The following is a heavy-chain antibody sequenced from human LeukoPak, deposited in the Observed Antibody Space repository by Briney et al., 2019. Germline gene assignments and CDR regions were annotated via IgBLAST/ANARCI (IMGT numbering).Heavy chain of an antibody. D-gene: IGHD1-1*01. J-gene: IGHJ5*01. V-gene: IGHV4-39*02. Sequence: SETLSLTCSVSGDSFSSVTDYWAWIRQPPGKGLEWIASGDYSGGTYYNPSLESRLTISVDTPNNRFSLKLKSVTAADTAVFYCARVTTGSTTLDSWGQGILVTVSS. CDR1: GDSFSSVTDY. CDR3: ARVTTGSTTLDS. CDR2: GDYSGGT.